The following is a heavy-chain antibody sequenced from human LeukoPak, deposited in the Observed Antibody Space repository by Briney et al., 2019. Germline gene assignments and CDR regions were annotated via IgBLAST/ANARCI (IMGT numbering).Heavy chain of an antibody. CDR1: GFTFSSYD. Sequence: GGSLRLSCAASGFTFSSYDMHWVRQATGKGLEWVSAIGTAGDTYYPGSVKGRFTISRENAKNSLYLQMNSLRAEDTAVYYCARDLEIRGYYYGIDVWGQGTTVTVSS. CDR2: IGTAGDT. V-gene: IGHV3-13*01. CDR3: ARDLEIRGYYYGIDV. J-gene: IGHJ6*02. D-gene: IGHD5-24*01.